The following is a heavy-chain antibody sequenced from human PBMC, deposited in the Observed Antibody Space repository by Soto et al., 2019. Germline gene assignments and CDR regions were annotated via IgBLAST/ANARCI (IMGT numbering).Heavy chain of an antibody. Sequence: PSETLSLTCTVSGGPISSNTYYWAWIRQPPGKGLEWIGSIFYSGSTYYNPSLKSRVTISVDTSKNQFSLKLSSVTAADTAVYFCARYSSGRYYYYGMDVWGQGTTVTVSS. V-gene: IGHV4-39*01. J-gene: IGHJ6*02. CDR1: GGPISSNTYY. D-gene: IGHD4-4*01. CDR2: IFYSGST. CDR3: ARYSSGRYYYYGMDV.